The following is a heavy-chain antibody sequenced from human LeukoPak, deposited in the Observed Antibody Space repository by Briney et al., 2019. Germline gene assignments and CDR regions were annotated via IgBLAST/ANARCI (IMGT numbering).Heavy chain of an antibody. D-gene: IGHD6-6*01. V-gene: IGHV3-74*01. CDR3: ARGLSGYSSSLGY. CDR2: IVADGRTT. CDR1: GFTFSNAW. Sequence: QPGGSLRLSCAASGFTFSNAWMHWVRHAPGKGLVWVSRIVADGRTTTYADSVKGRFTISRDNAKNTLYLQMNSLRGEDTGVYYCARGLSGYSSSLGYWGQGTLVIVSS. J-gene: IGHJ4*02.